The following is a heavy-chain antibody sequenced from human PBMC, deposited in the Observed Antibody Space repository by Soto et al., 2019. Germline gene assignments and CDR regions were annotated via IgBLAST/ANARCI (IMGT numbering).Heavy chain of an antibody. V-gene: IGHV3-23*01. CDR1: GFTFSRYA. D-gene: IGHD6-6*01. J-gene: IGHJ4*02. CDR3: AKRSSSSTFDY. Sequence: GGSLRLSCAASGFTFSRYAMHWVRQAPGKGLEWVSVISGSDDSTYYADSVKGRLTISRDNSKNTLYLQMNSLRAEEKAVYYCAKRSSSSTFDYWGQGTLATVSS. CDR2: ISGSDDST.